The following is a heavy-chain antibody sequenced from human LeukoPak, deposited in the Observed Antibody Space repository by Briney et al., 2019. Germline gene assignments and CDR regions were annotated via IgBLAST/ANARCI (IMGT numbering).Heavy chain of an antibody. D-gene: IGHD5-18*01. V-gene: IGHV1-2*02. CDR3: ARSYNYGRGGYFDY. J-gene: IGHJ4*02. CDR1: GYTFTGYY. Sequence: ASVKVSCKASGYTFTGYYMHWVRQAPGQGLEWMGWINPNSGGTNYAQKFQGRVTMTRDTSISTAYMELSRLTSDDTAVYYCARSYNYGRGGYFDYWGQGTLVTVSS. CDR2: INPNSGGT.